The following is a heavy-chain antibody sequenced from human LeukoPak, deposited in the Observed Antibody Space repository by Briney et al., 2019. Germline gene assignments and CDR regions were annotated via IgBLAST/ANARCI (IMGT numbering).Heavy chain of an antibody. CDR1: GYSFTSYW. D-gene: IGHD3-10*01. Sequence: GESLKISCKGSGYSFTSYWIGWVRQMPGKGLEWMGIIYPGDSDTRYSPSFQGQVTISADKSISTAYLQWSSLKASDTAMYYYARTGSGSHYKTDYYYYYMDVWGKGTTVTVSS. V-gene: IGHV5-51*01. CDR2: IYPGDSDT. J-gene: IGHJ6*03. CDR3: ARTGSGSHYKTDYYYYYMDV.